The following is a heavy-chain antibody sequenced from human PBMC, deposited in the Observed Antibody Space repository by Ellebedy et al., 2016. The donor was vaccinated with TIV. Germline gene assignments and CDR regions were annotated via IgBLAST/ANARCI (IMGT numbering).Heavy chain of an antibody. CDR3: ARGSGGRFKWFDP. CDR2: INHGGST. J-gene: IGHJ5*02. Sequence: SETLSLXXAVYGGSFSGYYWSWIRQPPGKGLEWIGEINHGGSTNYNSSLKSRVTMSVDTSKNQFSLKLTSVTAADTAMYYCARGSGGRFKWFDPWGQGTLVTVSS. D-gene: IGHD2-15*01. CDR1: GGSFSGYY. V-gene: IGHV4-34*01.